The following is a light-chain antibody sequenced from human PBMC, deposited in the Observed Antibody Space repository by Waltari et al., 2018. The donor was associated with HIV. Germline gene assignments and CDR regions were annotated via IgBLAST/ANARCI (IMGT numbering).Light chain of an antibody. CDR1: KLGDTY. V-gene: IGLV3-1*01. CDR3: QAWDSSTAVV. J-gene: IGLJ2*01. Sequence: SYELTQSPSVSVSPGQPASITCSGDKLGDTYVARYQQKPGQPVLLVIYQSRKRPAVLPGRFAGSNAGETATLTIGGTQAVEEADYYCQAWDSSTAVVFGGGTKLTVL. CDR2: QSR.